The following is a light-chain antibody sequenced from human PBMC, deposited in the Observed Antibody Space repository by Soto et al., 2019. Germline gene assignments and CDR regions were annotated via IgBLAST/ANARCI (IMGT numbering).Light chain of an antibody. J-gene: IGLJ1*01. CDR3: CSYALSSTYV. V-gene: IGLV2-23*02. Sequence: QSVLTQPASVSGSPGQSITISCTGTTSDVGKYNLVSWYQHHPGKAPKLLIFEVTQRPSGVSNRFSGSKSGNTASLTITGLHAEDEADYYCCSYALSSTYVFGTGTKVTVL. CDR2: EVT. CDR1: TSDVGKYNL.